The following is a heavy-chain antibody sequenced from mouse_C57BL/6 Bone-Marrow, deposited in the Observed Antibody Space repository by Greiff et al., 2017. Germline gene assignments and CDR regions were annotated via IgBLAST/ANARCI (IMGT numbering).Heavy chain of an antibody. Sequence: VQLQQPGAELVMPGASVKLSCKASGYTFTSYWMHWVKQRPGQGLEWIGEIDPSDSYTNYDKKLKGKSTLTVDKSSSTAYMQLSSLTAEDSAVYYSARGVCYRDPWFAYWGQGTLVTVSA. D-gene: IGHD2-12*01. CDR2: IDPSDSYT. CDR3: ARGVCYRDPWFAY. J-gene: IGHJ3*01. CDR1: GYTFTSYW. V-gene: IGHV1-69*01.